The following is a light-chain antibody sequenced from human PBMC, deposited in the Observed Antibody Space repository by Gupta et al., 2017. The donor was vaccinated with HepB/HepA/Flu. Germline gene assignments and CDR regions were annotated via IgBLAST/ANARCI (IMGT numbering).Light chain of an antibody. Sequence: EIVLTQAPAFQSVTPKEKVTITCRAIQGIGSSLHWYQQKPAQSPKLLIKYASQAGSGVPSRFSGSGSGTDFTLTIKSLEAEDAATYYCQQRSSLPWTFGQGTKVEIK. J-gene: IGKJ1*01. V-gene: IGKV6-21*01. CDR3: QQRSSLPWT. CDR2: YAS. CDR1: QGIGSS.